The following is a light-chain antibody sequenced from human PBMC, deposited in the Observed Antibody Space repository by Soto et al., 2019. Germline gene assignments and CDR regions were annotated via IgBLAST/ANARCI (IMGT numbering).Light chain of an antibody. CDR1: QSISDY. CDR2: AAS. V-gene: IGKV1-39*01. CDR3: HQSFTTPHT. J-gene: IGKJ2*01. Sequence: DIQMTQSPSSLSASVGDRLTITCRASQSISDYLSWYQQKPGKAPNLLIYAASNLQGGVPSRFRGSGSGTDFTLTISSLQPEDSATYYCHQSFTTPHTFGQGTKLEIK.